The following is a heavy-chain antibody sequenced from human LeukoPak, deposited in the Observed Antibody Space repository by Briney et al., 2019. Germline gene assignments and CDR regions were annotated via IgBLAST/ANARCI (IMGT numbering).Heavy chain of an antibody. D-gene: IGHD1-26*01. CDR2: IYYSGST. J-gene: IGHJ4*02. CDR1: GGSISSGGYY. V-gene: IGHV4-31*03. Sequence: PSQTLSLTCTVSGGSISSGGYYWSWIRQHPGKGLEWIGYIYYSGSTYYNPSLKSRVTISVDTSKNQFSLKLSSVTATDTAVYYCARNTVGAPALRFDYWGQGTLVIVSS. CDR3: ARNTVGAPALRFDY.